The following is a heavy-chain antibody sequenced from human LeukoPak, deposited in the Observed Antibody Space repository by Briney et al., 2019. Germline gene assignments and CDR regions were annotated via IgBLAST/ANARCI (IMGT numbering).Heavy chain of an antibody. Sequence: GGSLRLSCAASGFTFSTYGMHWVRQGPGKGLEWVAVISYDGSNKFYADCVKGRFTIFRGHSKNTLYLQLNSLGAGDTAVYYCAREVSIVRTPGIDYWGQGTLVTVSS. CDR1: GFTFSTYG. CDR2: ISYDGSNK. V-gene: IGHV3-30-3*01. D-gene: IGHD1-26*01. J-gene: IGHJ4*02. CDR3: AREVSIVRTPGIDY.